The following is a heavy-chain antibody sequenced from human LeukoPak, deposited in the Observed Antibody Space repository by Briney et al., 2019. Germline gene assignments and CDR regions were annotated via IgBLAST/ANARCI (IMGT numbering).Heavy chain of an antibody. V-gene: IGHV1-2*02. CDR1: GYTFTGYY. CDR2: INPNSGGT. Sequence: ASVKVSCKASGYTFTGYYMHWVRQAPGQGLEWMGWINPNSGGTNYAQKFQGRVTMTRDTFISTAYMELSRLRSDDTAVYYCARVGEYSSGWGVTGPFDYWGQGTLVTVSS. J-gene: IGHJ4*02. D-gene: IGHD6-19*01. CDR3: ARVGEYSSGWGVTGPFDY.